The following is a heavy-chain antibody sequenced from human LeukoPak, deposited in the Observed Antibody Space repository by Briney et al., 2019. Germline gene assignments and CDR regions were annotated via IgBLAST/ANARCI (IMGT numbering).Heavy chain of an antibody. CDR1: GGSISSSD. CDR3: AKHSNWNAGVDCFDP. D-gene: IGHD1-20*01. J-gene: IGHJ5*02. Sequence: PSETLSLTCTVSGGSISSSDWSWIRQPAGKGLEWFGRIYTSGSTNYNPSLKSRVTMSVDTSKNQFSLKLSSVTAAETAVYYCAKHSNWNAGVDCFDPWGQGTLVTVSS. V-gene: IGHV4-4*07. CDR2: IYTSGST.